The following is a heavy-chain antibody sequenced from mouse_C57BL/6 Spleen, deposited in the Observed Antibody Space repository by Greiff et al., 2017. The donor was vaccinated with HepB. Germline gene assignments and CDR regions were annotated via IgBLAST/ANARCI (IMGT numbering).Heavy chain of an antibody. D-gene: IGHD1-1*01. CDR3: ARAWATVVAPYYFDY. CDR2: INPNYGTT. Sequence: VQLKESGPELVKPGASVKISCEASGYSFTDYNMNWVKQSNGKSLEWIGVINPNYGTTSYNQKFKGKATLTVDQSSSTAYMQLNSLTSEDSAVYYCARAWATVVAPYYFDYWGQGTTLTVSS. J-gene: IGHJ2*01. CDR1: GYSFTDYN. V-gene: IGHV1-39*01.